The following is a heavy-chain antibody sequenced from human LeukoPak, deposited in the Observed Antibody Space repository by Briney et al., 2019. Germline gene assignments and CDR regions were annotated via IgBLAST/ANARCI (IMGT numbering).Heavy chain of an antibody. J-gene: IGHJ3*02. Sequence: PSETLSLTCTVSGGSISNGTFYWSWIRQPAGKRLEWIGRISISGSTNYNPSLKSRVSISIDTSKNHFSLQLSSVTAADTAMYYCARDMYYSDSSGYYRIDAFDMWGQGTMVTVSS. CDR1: GGSISNGTFY. V-gene: IGHV4-61*02. D-gene: IGHD3-22*01. CDR2: ISISGST. CDR3: ARDMYYSDSSGYYRIDAFDM.